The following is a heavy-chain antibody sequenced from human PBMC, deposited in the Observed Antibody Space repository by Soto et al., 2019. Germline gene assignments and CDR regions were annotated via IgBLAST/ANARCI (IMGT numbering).Heavy chain of an antibody. Sequence: GESLKISCKGSGYSFTSYWISWVRQMPGKGLEWMGRIDPSDSYTNYSPSFQGHVTISADKSISTAYLQWSSLKASDTAMYYCARLWSFSGGSCHYYGMAVWGQGTSVTVSS. CDR3: ARLWSFSGGSCHYYGMAV. J-gene: IGHJ6*02. CDR1: GYSFTSYW. D-gene: IGHD2-15*01. CDR2: IDPSDSYT. V-gene: IGHV5-10-1*01.